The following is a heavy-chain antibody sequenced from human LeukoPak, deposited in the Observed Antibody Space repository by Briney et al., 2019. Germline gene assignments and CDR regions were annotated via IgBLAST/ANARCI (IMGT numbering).Heavy chain of an antibody. V-gene: IGHV1-46*01. J-gene: IGHJ4*02. CDR1: GYSFTSHY. CDR2: INPSGSST. Sequence: ASVKVSCKASGYSFTSHYMHWVRQAPGQGLEWLGLINPSGSSTLYAQKFQGRVTMTRDMSTTTDYMELSSLRSEDTAVYYCARGARGSGTASDYWSQGTLVTVSS. D-gene: IGHD3-10*01. CDR3: ARGARGSGTASDY.